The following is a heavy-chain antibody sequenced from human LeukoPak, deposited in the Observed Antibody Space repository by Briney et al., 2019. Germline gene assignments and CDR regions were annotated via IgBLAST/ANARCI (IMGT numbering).Heavy chain of an antibody. CDR1: GGSFSGYY. Sequence: SETLSLTCAVYGGSFSGYYWSWIRQPPGKGLEWIGEINHSGSTNYNPSLKSRVTISVDTSKNQFSLKLSSVTAADTAVYYCARPNEDSCYFDYWGQGTLVTVSS. J-gene: IGHJ4*02. CDR3: ARPNEDSCYFDY. V-gene: IGHV4-34*01. D-gene: IGHD2-2*01. CDR2: INHSGST.